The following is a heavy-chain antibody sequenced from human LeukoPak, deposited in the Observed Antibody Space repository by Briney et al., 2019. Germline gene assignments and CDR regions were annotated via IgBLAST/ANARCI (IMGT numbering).Heavy chain of an antibody. CDR1: GFTFSSYA. J-gene: IGHJ4*02. CDR3: ARGPSGYHNT. D-gene: IGHD5-12*01. CDR2: ISGSGGTT. Sequence: GGSLRLSCAASGFTFSSYAMSWVRQAPGKGLEWVSVISGSGGTTFYTDSVKGRFTISRDNSKNTLYLQMNSLRAEDTAVYYCARGPSGYHNTGGQGTLVTVSS. V-gene: IGHV3-23*01.